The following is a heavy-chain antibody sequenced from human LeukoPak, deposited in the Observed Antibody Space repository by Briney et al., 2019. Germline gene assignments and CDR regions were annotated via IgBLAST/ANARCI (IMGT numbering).Heavy chain of an antibody. D-gene: IGHD3-16*01. Sequence: GGSLRLSCAASGFTFSSYWMHWVRQAPGKGLVWVSRINGDGSRTNYADSVKGRFAISRDNAENTVNLQIYSLKAEDTAVYFCARGVPGGWYFDLWGRATLVTVSS. J-gene: IGHJ2*01. V-gene: IGHV3-74*01. CDR3: ARGVPGGWYFDL. CDR2: INGDGSRT. CDR1: GFTFSSYW.